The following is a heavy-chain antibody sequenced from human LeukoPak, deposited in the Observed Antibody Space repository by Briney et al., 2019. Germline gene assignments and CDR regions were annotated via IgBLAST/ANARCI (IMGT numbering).Heavy chain of an antibody. D-gene: IGHD6-13*01. CDR1: GFTFSSYG. CDR3: AKVIAAAVYYYYYGMDV. V-gene: IGHV3-30*18. J-gene: IGHJ6*02. Sequence: GRSLRLSCAASGFTFSSYGMHWVRQAPGKGLEWVAVISYDGSNKYYADSVKGRFTISRDNSKNTLYLQMNSLRAEDTAVYYCAKVIAAAVYYYYYGMDVWGQGTTVTVSS. CDR2: ISYDGSNK.